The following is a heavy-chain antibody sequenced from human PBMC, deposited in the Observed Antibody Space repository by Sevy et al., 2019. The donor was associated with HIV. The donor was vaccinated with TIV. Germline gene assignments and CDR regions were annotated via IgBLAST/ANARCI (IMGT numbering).Heavy chain of an antibody. CDR3: XXXXXXXXNXXYYYGMDV. Sequence: ASVKVSCKASGDTFGNYAIAWVRQAPGQGLEWMGGIIPVFGSANSAQKFQDRVTITADVSTSTAYMELRSLTSEDTXXXXXXXXXXXXXNXXYYYGMDVWGQGTTVTVSS. J-gene: IGHJ6*02. CDR1: GDTFGNYA. CDR2: IIPVFGSA. V-gene: IGHV1-69*13.